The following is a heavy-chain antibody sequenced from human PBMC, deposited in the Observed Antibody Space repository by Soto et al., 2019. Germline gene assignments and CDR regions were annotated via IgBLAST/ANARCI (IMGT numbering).Heavy chain of an antibody. CDR3: ARHPSTMVRGVPLVYYYYGMDV. J-gene: IGHJ6*02. D-gene: IGHD3-10*01. V-gene: IGHV4-34*01. CDR1: GGSFSGYY. Sequence: QVQLQQWGAGLLKPSETLSLTCAVYGGSFSGYYWSWIRQPPGKGLEWIGEINHSGSTNYNPSLNSRVTISVATSKNQFSLKLSSVTAADTAVYYCARHPSTMVRGVPLVYYYYGMDVWGQGTTVTVSS. CDR2: INHSGST.